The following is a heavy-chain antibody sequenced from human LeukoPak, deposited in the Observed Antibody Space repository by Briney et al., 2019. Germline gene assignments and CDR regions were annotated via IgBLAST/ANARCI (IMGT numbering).Heavy chain of an antibody. CDR3: TRSGYSNGYDY. Sequence: GGSLRLSCVASGFTFSGHWMHWVRQVPGKGLMAVSRITPDGNAAAYADSVKGRFTISRDNAKNTLYLEMNSLTAEDTALYHCTRSGYSNGYDYWGQGTLITVSS. CDR2: ITPDGNAA. J-gene: IGHJ4*02. CDR1: GFTFSGHW. D-gene: IGHD2-15*01. V-gene: IGHV3-74*03.